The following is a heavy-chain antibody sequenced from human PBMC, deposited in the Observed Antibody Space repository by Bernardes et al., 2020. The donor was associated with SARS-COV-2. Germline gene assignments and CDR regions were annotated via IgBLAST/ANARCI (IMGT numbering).Heavy chain of an antibody. Sequence: GGSLRLSCAVFGFTLSSCWVYWVRQVPGKGLVCVSRINSDGTITNYADSVKGRFTISRDTAKNTLYLQMNSLRAEDTAVYYWASQLGVGYWGQGTLVTVSS. CDR2: INSDGTIT. D-gene: IGHD3-16*01. CDR3: ASQLGVGY. CDR1: GFTLSSCW. J-gene: IGHJ4*02. V-gene: IGHV3-74*01.